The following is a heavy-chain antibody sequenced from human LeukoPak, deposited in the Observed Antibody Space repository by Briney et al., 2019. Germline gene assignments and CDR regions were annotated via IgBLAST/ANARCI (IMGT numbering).Heavy chain of an antibody. CDR3: AVGVRWVQYFQH. D-gene: IGHD1-1*01. J-gene: IGHJ1*01. CDR2: ISYDGSNK. Sequence: GGSLRLSCAASGFTFSTYDMHWVRQAPGKGLEWVAVISYDGSNKYYADSVKGRFTISRDNSKNTLYLQMNSLRAEDTAVYYCAVGVRWVQYFQHWGQGTLVTVSS. V-gene: IGHV3-30*19. CDR1: GFTFSTYD.